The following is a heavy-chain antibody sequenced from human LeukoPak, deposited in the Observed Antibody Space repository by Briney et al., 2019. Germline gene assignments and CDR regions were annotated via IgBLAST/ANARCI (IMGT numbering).Heavy chain of an antibody. D-gene: IGHD2-2*01. Sequence: GASVKVSCKASGYTFTSYGISWVRQAPGQGLEWMGWISAYNGNTNYAQKLQGRVTMTTDTSTSTAYMELRSVRSDDTAVYYCARVVDCSSTSCSLYNWFDPWGQGTLVTVSS. V-gene: IGHV1-18*01. CDR2: ISAYNGNT. CDR3: ARVVDCSSTSCSLYNWFDP. CDR1: GYTFTSYG. J-gene: IGHJ5*02.